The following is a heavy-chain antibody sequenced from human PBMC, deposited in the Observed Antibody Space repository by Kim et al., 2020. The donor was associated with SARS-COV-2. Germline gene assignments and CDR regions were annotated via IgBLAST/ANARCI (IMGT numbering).Heavy chain of an antibody. CDR3: TRRFDCSTTGCSGMDV. D-gene: IGHD2-2*01. Sequence: SVKGKFTICRDDSKNTAYLQMDSLHTEDAAVYYCTRRFDCSTTGCSGMDVWGQGTTVTVSS. V-gene: IGHV3-73*01. J-gene: IGHJ6*02.